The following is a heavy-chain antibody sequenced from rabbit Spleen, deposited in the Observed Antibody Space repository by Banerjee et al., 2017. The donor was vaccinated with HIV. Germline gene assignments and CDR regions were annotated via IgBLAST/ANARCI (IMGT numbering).Heavy chain of an antibody. Sequence: EQLEESGGGLVQPEGSLTLTCTASGFSFSSRYYMCWIRQAPGKGLEWIGCIGSGTTGNIYYASWAKGRFTISKTSSTTVTLPMTSLTAADTATYFCARNYVNAFDPWGQGTLVTVS. CDR1: GFSFSSRYY. CDR2: IGSGTTGNI. D-gene: IGHD1-1*01. CDR3: ARNYVNAFDP. V-gene: IGHV1S45*01. J-gene: IGHJ2*01.